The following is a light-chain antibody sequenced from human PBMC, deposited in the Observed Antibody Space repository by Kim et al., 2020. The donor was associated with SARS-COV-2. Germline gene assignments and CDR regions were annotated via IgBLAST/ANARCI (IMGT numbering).Light chain of an antibody. CDR1: QTLTHRY. Sequence: SPGERATLSHRASQTLTHRYLGWYQQKPSQAPRLPIYGTSTRATGIADRVSGSGSGTEFPLTISRLESEDSAVYYCQQYGRSPSYTFGQETKLEI. CDR3: QQYGRSPSYT. CDR2: GTS. J-gene: IGKJ2*01. V-gene: IGKV3-20*01.